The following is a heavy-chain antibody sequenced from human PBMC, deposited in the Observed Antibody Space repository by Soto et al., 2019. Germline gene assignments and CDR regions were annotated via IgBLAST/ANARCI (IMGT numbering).Heavy chain of an antibody. CDR2: IRNKVNSYTT. CDR1: GFTFSDHY. CDR3: TRVFGSSWYQAFFDY. D-gene: IGHD6-13*01. V-gene: IGHV3-72*01. J-gene: IGHJ4*02. Sequence: PGGSLRLSCAASGFTFSDHYMDWVRQAPGKGLEWVGRIRNKVNSYTTEYAASVKGRFTISRDDSKNSLFLQMNSLKTEDTAVYYCTRVFGSSWYQAFFDYWGQGSLVTVSS.